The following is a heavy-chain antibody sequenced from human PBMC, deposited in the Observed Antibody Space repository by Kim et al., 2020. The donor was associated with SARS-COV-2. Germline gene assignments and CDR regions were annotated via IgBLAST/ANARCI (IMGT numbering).Heavy chain of an antibody. CDR1: GFTFSSYG. CDR3: ARDSNLDTAMDYYMDV. J-gene: IGHJ6*03. CDR2: IWYDGSNK. V-gene: IGHV3-33*01. D-gene: IGHD5-18*01. Sequence: GGSLRLSCAASGFTFSSYGMHWVRQAPGKGPEWVAVIWYDGSNKYYADSVKGRFTISRDNSKNTLYLQMNSLRAEDTAVYYCARDSNLDTAMDYYMDVWG.